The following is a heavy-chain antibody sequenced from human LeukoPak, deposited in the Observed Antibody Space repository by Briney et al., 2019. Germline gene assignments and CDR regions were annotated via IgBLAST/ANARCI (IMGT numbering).Heavy chain of an antibody. CDR3: VRLSWELGDGGVT. CDR1: GFTFSSYW. CDR2: INSDGSST. D-gene: IGHD1-26*01. V-gene: IGHV3-74*01. Sequence: GESLRLSCAASGFTFSSYWMHWVRQAPGKGLVWISRINSDGSSTTYADSVKGRFTISRDNAKNTLSLQMNSLRAEDTAVYYGVRLSWELGDGGVTWGQGTLVTVSS. J-gene: IGHJ5*02.